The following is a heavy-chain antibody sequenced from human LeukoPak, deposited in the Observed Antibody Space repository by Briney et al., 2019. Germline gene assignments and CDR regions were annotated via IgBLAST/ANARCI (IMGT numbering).Heavy chain of an antibody. CDR2: ISSNGGST. J-gene: IGHJ4*02. D-gene: IGHD6-6*01. CDR1: GFTFSSYA. CDR3: ARDRGSSSSPFDY. V-gene: IGHV3-64*01. Sequence: GGSLRLSCAASGFTFSSYAMHWVRQAPGKGLEYVSAISSNGGSTYYANSVKGRFTISRDNSKNTLYLQMGSLRAEDMAVYYCARDRGSSSSPFDYWGQGTLVTVSS.